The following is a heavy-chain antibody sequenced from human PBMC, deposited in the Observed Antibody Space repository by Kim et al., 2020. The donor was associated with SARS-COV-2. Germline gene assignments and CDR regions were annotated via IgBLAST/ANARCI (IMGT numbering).Heavy chain of an antibody. V-gene: IGHV3-30*07. D-gene: IGHD6-6*01. CDR3: ASAVEYTTSDAFDI. J-gene: IGHJ3*02. Sequence: YADSVKGRITISRDNSKNMRYLPMNSVRDEDTAVYYCASAVEYTTSDAFDIWGQGTMVTVSS.